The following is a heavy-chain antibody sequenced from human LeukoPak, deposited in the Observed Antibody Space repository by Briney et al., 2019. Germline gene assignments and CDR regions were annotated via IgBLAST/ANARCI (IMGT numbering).Heavy chain of an antibody. CDR2: ISGSGGST. CDR3: AKVLRYFDWLFYGMDV. V-gene: IGHV3-23*01. CDR1: VFTFSSYA. Sequence: GGSLRLSCAASVFTFSSYAMSWVRQAPGKGLEWVSAISGSGGSTYYADSVKGWFTISRDNSKNTLYLQMNSLRAEDTAVYYCAKVLRYFDWLFYGMDVWGQGTTVTVSS. J-gene: IGHJ6*02. D-gene: IGHD3-9*01.